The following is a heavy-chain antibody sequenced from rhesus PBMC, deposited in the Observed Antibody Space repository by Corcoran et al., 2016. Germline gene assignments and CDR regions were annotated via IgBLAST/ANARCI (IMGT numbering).Heavy chain of an antibody. CDR3: AREDYYALDS. Sequence: EVQLVESGGGLVQPGGSLRLSCAASGFTFNNYGMSWVRQAPGKGLECDAKINKGGSRTYYADAGKGRLTISRDNSKNTFSLQMNSLRGEDTAVYYCAREDYYALDSWGQGVVVTVSS. V-gene: IGHV3S5*01. CDR1: GFTFNNYG. CDR2: INKGGSRT. J-gene: IGHJ6*01.